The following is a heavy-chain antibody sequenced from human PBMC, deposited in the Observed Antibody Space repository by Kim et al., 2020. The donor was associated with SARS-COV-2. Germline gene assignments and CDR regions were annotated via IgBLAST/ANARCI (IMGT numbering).Heavy chain of an antibody. J-gene: IGHJ4*03. V-gene: IGHV3-23*01. CDR2: IRGGGGST. CDR1: GFTFSSYA. D-gene: IGHD3-3*01. CDR3: AKETRKAIFGVVIPSYFGY. Sequence: GGSLRLSCAASGFTFSSYAMSWVRQAPGKGLEWVSAIRGGGGSTYYADSVKGRFTISRDNSKNTLYLQMNSLRAEDTAVYYCAKETRKAIFGVVIPSYFGYGGQGTLVTGPS.